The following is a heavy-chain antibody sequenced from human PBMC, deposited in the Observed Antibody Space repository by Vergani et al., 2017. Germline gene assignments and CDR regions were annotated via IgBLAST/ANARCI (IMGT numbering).Heavy chain of an antibody. CDR2: IYYSGST. D-gene: IGHD3-10*01. CDR3: ARDKNGSGSSD. CDR1: GGSISSYY. Sequence: QVQLQESGPGLVKPSETLSLTCTVSGGSISSYYWSWIRQPPGKGLEWIGYIYYSGSTNYNPSLKSRFTISVDTSKNQFSLKLSSVTAADTAVYYCARDKNGSGSSDWGQGTLVTVSS. J-gene: IGHJ4*02. V-gene: IGHV4-59*01.